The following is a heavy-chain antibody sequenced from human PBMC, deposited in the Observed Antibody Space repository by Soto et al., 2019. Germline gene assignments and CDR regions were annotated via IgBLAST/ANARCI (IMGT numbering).Heavy chain of an antibody. CDR1: GYTSTSYA. J-gene: IGHJ5*02. D-gene: IGHD1-26*01. CDR2: INAGNGNT. V-gene: IGHV1-3*01. CDR3: ARRAPYNGSYYWFDP. Sequence: AAVKVSCKASGYTSTSYAMHWVRQAPGQRREGMGGINAGNGNTKYSQKFQGRVTITRDTSASTAYMGLSSLRSEDTAVYYCARRAPYNGSYYWFDPWGQGTLVTVSS.